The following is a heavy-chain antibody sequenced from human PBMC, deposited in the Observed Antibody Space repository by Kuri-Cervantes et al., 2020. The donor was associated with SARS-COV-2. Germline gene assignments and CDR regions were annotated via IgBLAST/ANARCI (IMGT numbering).Heavy chain of an antibody. J-gene: IGHJ5*02. CDR3: ATGSVLYRSSVDWFDP. CDR1: GYSFTELS. D-gene: IGHD3-10*01. V-gene: IGHV1-24*01. CDR2: HDTEDDEI. Sequence: ASVKVSCKVSGYSFTELSIHWVRQAPGKGLEWMGGHDTEDDEIIYAQKFQGRVTMTEDTSTDTAYMELSSLRSEDTAVYYCATGSVLYRSSVDWFDPWGQGTLVTVSS.